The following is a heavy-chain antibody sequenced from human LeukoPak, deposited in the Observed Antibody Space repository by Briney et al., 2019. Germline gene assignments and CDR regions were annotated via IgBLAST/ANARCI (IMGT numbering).Heavy chain of an antibody. CDR2: INHSGST. D-gene: IGHD6-19*01. Sequence: KPSETLSLTCAVYGGSFSGYYWSWIRQPPGKGLEWIGEINHSGSTNYNPSLKSRVTISVDTSKNQFSLKLSSVTAADTAVYYCARDYVGVAGTFDYWGQGTLVTVSS. J-gene: IGHJ4*02. CDR3: ARDYVGVAGTFDY. V-gene: IGHV4-34*01. CDR1: GGSFSGYY.